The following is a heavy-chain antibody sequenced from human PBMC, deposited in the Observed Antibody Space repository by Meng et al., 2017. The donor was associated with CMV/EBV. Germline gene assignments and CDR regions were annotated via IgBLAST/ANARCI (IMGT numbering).Heavy chain of an antibody. CDR1: FTFSSYA. D-gene: IGHD1-7*01. J-gene: IGHJ4*02. CDR3: ARDHDRYNWNYLGSAGY. V-gene: IGHV3-30-3*01. CDR2: ISYDGSNK. Sequence: FTFSSYAMHWVRQDPGKGLEWVAVISYDGSNKYYADSVKGRFTISRDNSKNTLYLQMNSLRAEDTAVYYCARDHDRYNWNYLGSAGYWGQGTLVTVSS.